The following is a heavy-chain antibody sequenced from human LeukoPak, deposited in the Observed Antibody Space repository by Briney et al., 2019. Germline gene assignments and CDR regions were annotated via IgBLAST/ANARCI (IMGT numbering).Heavy chain of an antibody. CDR3: GNPLREFAGNVYYFDF. CDR2: IYPGDSDT. V-gene: IGHV5-51*01. J-gene: IGHJ4*02. Sequence: LGESLKISCNGSGYSFSSNCFAWVRQMPGKGLEWMGIIYPGDSDTRYSPSFQGQVTISADKSISTAYLQWSSLKASDTAMYYVGNPLREFAGNVYYFDFWGQGTLVTVSS. CDR1: GYSFSSNC. D-gene: IGHD3-16*01.